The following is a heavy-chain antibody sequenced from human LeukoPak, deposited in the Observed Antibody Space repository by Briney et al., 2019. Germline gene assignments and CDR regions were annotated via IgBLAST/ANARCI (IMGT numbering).Heavy chain of an antibody. Sequence: PGGSLRLSCAAPGFTFSSYSMNWVRQAPGKGLEWVSSISTSSSYIYYADSVKGRFTISRDNAKNSLYLQMNSLRAEDTAVYYCARDRSSAGYYDSSGPHDAFDIWGQGTMVTVSS. CDR3: ARDRSSAGYYDSSGPHDAFDI. J-gene: IGHJ3*02. V-gene: IGHV3-21*01. CDR2: ISTSSSYI. D-gene: IGHD3-22*01. CDR1: GFTFSSYS.